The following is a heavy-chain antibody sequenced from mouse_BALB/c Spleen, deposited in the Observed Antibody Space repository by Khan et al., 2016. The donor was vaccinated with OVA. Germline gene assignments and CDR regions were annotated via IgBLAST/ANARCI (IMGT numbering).Heavy chain of an antibody. Sequence: QVQLQQSGAELARPGASVKMSCKASGYTFTTYTMHWVKQRPGQGLEWIGYINPSKGYTNYNKKFKDKSTLTADKSSSTAYMQLSSLTSDYSAVYYCAREGAYYRSDDCFSYWGQGTLVTVSA. CDR3: AREGAYYRSDDCFSY. V-gene: IGHV1-4*01. J-gene: IGHJ3*01. CDR2: INPSKGYT. CDR1: GYTFTTYT. D-gene: IGHD2-14*01.